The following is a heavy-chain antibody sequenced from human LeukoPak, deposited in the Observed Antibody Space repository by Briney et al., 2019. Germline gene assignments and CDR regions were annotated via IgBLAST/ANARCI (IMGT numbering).Heavy chain of an antibody. D-gene: IGHD2-2*01. CDR2: IYTSGST. CDR1: GGSISSYY. J-gene: IGHJ5*02. CDR3: ARGGVVPAAISNWFDP. Sequence: SETLSLTCTVSGGSISSYYWSWIRQPAGKGLEWIGRIYTSGSTNYNPSLKSRVTISVDTSKNQFSLKLSSVAAADTAVYYCARGGVVPAAISNWFDPWGQGTLVTVPS. V-gene: IGHV4-4*07.